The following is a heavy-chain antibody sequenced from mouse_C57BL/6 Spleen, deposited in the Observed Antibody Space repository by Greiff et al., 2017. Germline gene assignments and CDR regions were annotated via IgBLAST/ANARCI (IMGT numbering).Heavy chain of an antibody. CDR2: ISDGGSYT. V-gene: IGHV5-4*01. CDR1: GFTFSSYA. Sequence: DVKLVESGGGLVKPGGSLKLSCAASGFTFSSYAMSWVRQTPEKRLEWVATISDGGSYTYYPDNVKGRFTISRDNAKNNLYLQMSHLKSEDTAMYYCARDNDYPFAYWGQGTLVTVSA. J-gene: IGHJ3*01. CDR3: ARDNDYPFAY. D-gene: IGHD2-4*01.